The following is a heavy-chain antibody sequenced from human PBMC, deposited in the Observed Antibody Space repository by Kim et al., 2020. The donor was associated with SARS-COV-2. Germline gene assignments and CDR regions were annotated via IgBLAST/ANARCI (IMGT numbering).Heavy chain of an antibody. Sequence: GGSLRLSCAASGFTFSSYEMNWVRQAPGKGLEWVSYISSSGSTIYYADSLKGRFTISRDNAKNSLYLQMNSLRAEDTAVYYCARDFQKKIYGVPLIFFDYWGQGTLVTVSS. CDR3: ARDFQKKIYGVPLIFFDY. V-gene: IGHV3-48*03. CDR1: GFTFSSYE. D-gene: IGHD4-17*01. CDR2: ISSSGSTI. J-gene: IGHJ4*02.